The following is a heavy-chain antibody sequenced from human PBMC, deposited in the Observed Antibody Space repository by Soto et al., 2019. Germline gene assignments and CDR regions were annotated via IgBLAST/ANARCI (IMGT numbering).Heavy chain of an antibody. CDR3: AREDMSGTYYFDS. J-gene: IGHJ4*02. D-gene: IGHD1-26*01. CDR1: GGSVSSETHF. CDR2: IYHSGIT. Sequence: SETLSLTCAVFGGSVSSETHFWSWIRQPPGKGLEWIGYIYHSGITNSNPSLKGRLTISVDKSTNHFSLSLASVTAADTAIYYCAREDMSGTYYFDSWGQGARVTV. V-gene: IGHV4-61*03.